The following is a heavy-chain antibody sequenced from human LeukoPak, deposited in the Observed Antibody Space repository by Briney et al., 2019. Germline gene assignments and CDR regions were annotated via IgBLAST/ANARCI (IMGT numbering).Heavy chain of an antibody. Sequence: GGSLRLSCAASGFTFSSYWMHWVRQAPGKGLVWVSRINSDGSSTSYADSVKGRFTISRDNAKNTLYLQMNSLRAEDTAVYYCARDRLLDNLSMGFDPWGQGTLVTVSS. V-gene: IGHV3-74*01. J-gene: IGHJ5*02. D-gene: IGHD2-15*01. CDR2: INSDGSST. CDR3: ARDRLLDNLSMGFDP. CDR1: GFTFSSYW.